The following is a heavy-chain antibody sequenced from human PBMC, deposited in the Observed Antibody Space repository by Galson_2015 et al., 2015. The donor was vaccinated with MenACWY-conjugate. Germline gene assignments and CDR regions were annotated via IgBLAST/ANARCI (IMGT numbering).Heavy chain of an antibody. Sequence: SLRLSCAASEFTFSSYTMTWLRQAPGKGLEWVSAISGGGDITHYADSVKGRFTISRDNSKNTVYLQMNSLRAEDTAIYYCAKAYTDFFPDYWGQGTMVTVSS. V-gene: IGHV3-23*01. D-gene: IGHD2/OR15-2a*01. CDR3: AKAYTDFFPDY. CDR2: ISGGGDIT. J-gene: IGHJ4*02. CDR1: EFTFSSYT.